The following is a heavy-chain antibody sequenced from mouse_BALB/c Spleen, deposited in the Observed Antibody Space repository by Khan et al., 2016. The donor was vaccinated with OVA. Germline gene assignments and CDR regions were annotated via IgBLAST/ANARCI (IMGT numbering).Heavy chain of an antibody. Sequence: QIQLVQSGPELKKPGEIVKISCKASGYTLTDYGMNWVKQAPGKGLKWMGWINTYTGEATYADDFKGRFAFSLETSASSAYLQFNNLNTEDTATSCCSRWKGNYWFAEWGQGTLVTVSA. V-gene: IGHV9-3-1*01. CDR2: INTYTGEA. D-gene: IGHD2-1*01. CDR3: SRWKGNYWFAE. J-gene: IGHJ3*01. CDR1: GYTLTDYG.